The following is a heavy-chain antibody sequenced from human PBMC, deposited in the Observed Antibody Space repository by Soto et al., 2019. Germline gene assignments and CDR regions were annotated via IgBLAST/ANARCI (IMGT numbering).Heavy chain of an antibody. CDR1: GFTFNTYS. D-gene: IGHD6-6*01. Sequence: QVQLEESGGGVVQPGRSLRLSCEASGFTFNTYSMHWVRQPPGKGLEWLAAIWYDGTQKYYADSVKGRFIISRDNAKSSLFLQMDTLRDEDTAVYYCARDGYSTSSDWPWFDPWGQGTLVTVSS. V-gene: IGHV3-33*01. CDR3: ARDGYSTSSDWPWFDP. CDR2: IWYDGTQK. J-gene: IGHJ5*02.